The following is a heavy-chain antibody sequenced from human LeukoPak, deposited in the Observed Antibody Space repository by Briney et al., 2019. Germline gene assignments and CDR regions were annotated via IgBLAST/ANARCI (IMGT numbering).Heavy chain of an antibody. CDR3: ASGPYPAAGTDHQFDY. Sequence: SETLSLTCTVSGASISSYYWSWIRQPPGKGLEWIGYIYYRGSTHYNPSLKSRVTVSVDTSKNRFSLRLSSVTAADTAVYYCASGPYPAAGTDHQFDYWGQGTQVTVSS. J-gene: IGHJ4*02. CDR1: GASISSYY. V-gene: IGHV4-59*01. D-gene: IGHD6-13*01. CDR2: IYYRGST.